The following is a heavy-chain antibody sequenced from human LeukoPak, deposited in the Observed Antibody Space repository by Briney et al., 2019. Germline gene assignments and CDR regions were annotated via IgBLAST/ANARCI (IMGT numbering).Heavy chain of an antibody. V-gene: IGHV1-69*13. J-gene: IGHJ5*02. CDR2: IIPIFGTA. CDR1: GGTFSSYA. CDR3: ARASRDSSGWYAGLSWFDP. D-gene: IGHD6-19*01. Sequence: GASVKVSCKASGGTFSSYAISWVRQAPGQGLEWMGGIIPIFGTANYAQKFQGRVTITADESTSTAYMELSSLRSEDTAVYYCARASRDSSGWYAGLSWFDPWGQGTLVTVSS.